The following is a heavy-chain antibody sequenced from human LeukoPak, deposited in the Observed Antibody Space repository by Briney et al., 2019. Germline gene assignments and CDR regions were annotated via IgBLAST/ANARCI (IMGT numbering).Heavy chain of an antibody. CDR1: GGSISSYY. Sequence: KTSETLSLTCTVSGGSISSYYWSWIRQPPGKGLEWIGYIYYSGSTNYNPSLKSRVTISVDTSKNQFSLKLSSVTAADTAVYYCARIYSSEAFDIWGQGTMVTVSS. CDR3: ARIYSSEAFDI. D-gene: IGHD6-25*01. V-gene: IGHV4-59*01. CDR2: IYYSGST. J-gene: IGHJ3*02.